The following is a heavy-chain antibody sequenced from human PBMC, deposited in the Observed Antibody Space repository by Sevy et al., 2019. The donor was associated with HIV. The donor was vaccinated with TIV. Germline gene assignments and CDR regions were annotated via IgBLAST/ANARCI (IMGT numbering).Heavy chain of an antibody. D-gene: IGHD3-16*01. V-gene: IGHV3-30-3*01. Sequence: GGSLRLSFAASGFTFSSYGIHWVRQAPGKGLEWVAFISNDGSNTYYADSVKGRFTISRDNTKNTLFLQMNSLRAEDTAVYYCARGWGKEVVSEYFQHWGQGTLVTVSS. CDR1: GFTFSSYG. CDR2: ISNDGSNT. J-gene: IGHJ1*01. CDR3: ARGWGKEVVSEYFQH.